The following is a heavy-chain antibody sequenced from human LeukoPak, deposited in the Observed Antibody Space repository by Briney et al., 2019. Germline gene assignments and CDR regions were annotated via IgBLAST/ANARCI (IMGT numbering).Heavy chain of an antibody. J-gene: IGHJ3*02. CDR2: IYHSGST. V-gene: IGHV4-30-2*01. CDR3: ARIAAAEGAFDI. CDR1: GGSISSGGYY. Sequence: SQTLSLTCTVSGGSISSGGYYWSWIRQPPGKGLEWIGYIYHSGSTYYNPSLKSRVTISVDRSKNQFSLKLSSVTAADTAVYYCARIAAAEGAFDIWGQGTMVTVSS. D-gene: IGHD6-13*01.